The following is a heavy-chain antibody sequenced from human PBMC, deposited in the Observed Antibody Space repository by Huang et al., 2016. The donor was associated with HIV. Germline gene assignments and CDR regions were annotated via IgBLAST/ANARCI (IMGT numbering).Heavy chain of an antibody. CDR3: ARRLAAAARGFDY. CDR1: GFTFSSYA. CDR2: ISYDGSNK. V-gene: IGHV3-30-3*01. J-gene: IGHJ4*02. Sequence: VQLVASGGGVVQHGRSLRLSCEASGFTFSSYAMHWVRQTPGKGLEWVAVISYDGSNKNYADSVKGRFTTSRDNSKNTLYLQMNSLGAEDTAVYYCARRLAAAARGFDYWGQGTLVTVSS. D-gene: IGHD6-13*01.